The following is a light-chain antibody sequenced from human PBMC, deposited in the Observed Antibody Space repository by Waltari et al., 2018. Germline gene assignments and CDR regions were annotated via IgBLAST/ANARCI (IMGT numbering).Light chain of an antibody. CDR3: QTGGHGTWV. J-gene: IGLJ3*02. CDR2: VNSDGSH. CDR1: SGHSSNI. Sequence: QLVLTQSPSASASLGASVKLTCTLSSGHSSNIIAWLQQKPEKGPRYLMKVNSDGSHSKGDEIPDLFSGSSSGAERYLTISTVQSEDEADYYCQTGGHGTWVFGGGTKLTVL. V-gene: IGLV4-69*01.